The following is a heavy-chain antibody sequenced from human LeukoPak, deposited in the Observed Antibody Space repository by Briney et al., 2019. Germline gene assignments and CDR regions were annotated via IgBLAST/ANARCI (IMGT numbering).Heavy chain of an antibody. CDR2: IRHDGSYQ. D-gene: IGHD6-19*01. CDR1: RFTFSSYG. V-gene: IGHV3-30*02. CDR3: AKNRDSSDYPRDCDY. J-gene: IGHJ4*02. Sequence: SGGSLRLCCAASRFTFSSYGMHSVRQTPGKGPEWVAFIRHDGSYQQYADSVKGRFTVSRDNSKDTVYLQMNSLRTEDTAVYYCAKNRDSSDYPRDCDYWGQGTLVTVSS.